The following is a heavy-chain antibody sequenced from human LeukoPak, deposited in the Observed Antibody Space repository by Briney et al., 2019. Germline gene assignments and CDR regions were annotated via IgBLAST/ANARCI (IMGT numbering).Heavy chain of an antibody. CDR3: ARVSSVGATGPRYYFDY. CDR2: IIPIFGTA. D-gene: IGHD1-26*01. V-gene: IGHV1-69*13. Sequence: ASVKVSCKASGGTFSSYAISWVRQAPGQGLEWMGGIIPIFGTANHAQKFQGRVTITAGESTSTAYMELSSLRSEDTAVYYCARVSSVGATGPRYYFDYWGQGTLVTVSS. J-gene: IGHJ4*02. CDR1: GGTFSSYA.